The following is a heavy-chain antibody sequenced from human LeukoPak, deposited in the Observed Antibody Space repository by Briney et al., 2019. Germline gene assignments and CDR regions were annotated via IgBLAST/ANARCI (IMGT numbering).Heavy chain of an antibody. Sequence: ASVKVSCKASGGTFSSYAISWVRQAPGQGLEWMGWISAYNGNTTYAQKLQGRVTMTTDTSTGTAYMELRSLRSDDTAVYYCARDSTPYSTGWYGYWGQGTLVTVSS. CDR1: GGTFSSYA. V-gene: IGHV1-18*01. CDR2: ISAYNGNT. CDR3: ARDSTPYSTGWYGY. J-gene: IGHJ4*02. D-gene: IGHD6-19*01.